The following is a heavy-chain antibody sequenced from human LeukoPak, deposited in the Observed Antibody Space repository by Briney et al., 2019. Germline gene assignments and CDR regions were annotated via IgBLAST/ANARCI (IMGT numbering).Heavy chain of an antibody. CDR1: GFTFSSYA. CDR2: ISSNGGST. V-gene: IGHV3-64*01. D-gene: IGHD3-22*01. CDR3: PRAPYYYDSSGYSYYFDY. J-gene: IGHJ4*02. Sequence: GGSLRLSCAASGFTFSSYAVLWVRQAPGKGLEYVSAISSNGGSTYYANSVKGRFTISRGNSKNTLYLQMGSLRAEDMAVYYCPRAPYYYDSSGYSYYFDYWGQGTLVTVSS.